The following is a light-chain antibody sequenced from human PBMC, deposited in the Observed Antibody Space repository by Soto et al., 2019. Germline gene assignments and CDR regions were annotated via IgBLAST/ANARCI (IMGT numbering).Light chain of an antibody. V-gene: IGLV2-23*01. Sequence: QSVLTQPASVSGSPGQSITISCTGTSSDVGSYNLVSWYQQHPGKAPKLMIYEGSKRPSGVSNRFSGSKSGNTASLTISGLQAEDEADYYCCSYAGSREVFGTGPKVTVL. CDR3: CSYAGSREV. J-gene: IGLJ1*01. CDR2: EGS. CDR1: SSDVGSYNL.